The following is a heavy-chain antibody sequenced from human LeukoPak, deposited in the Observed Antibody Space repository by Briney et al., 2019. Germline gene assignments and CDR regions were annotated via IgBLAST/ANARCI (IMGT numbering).Heavy chain of an antibody. CDR2: IWYDGSHT. CDR3: ARPSDGHYAQGGYFDY. J-gene: IGHJ4*01. D-gene: IGHD4-17*01. Sequence: GGSLRLSCVASEITFSTYSMNWVRQAPGKGLEWVAVIWYDGSHTYYADSVKGRCAVSRDNSKNTLYLQMDSLRAEDTAVYYCARPSDGHYAQGGYFDYWGQGTLAIVSS. V-gene: IGHV3-33*08. CDR1: EITFSTYS.